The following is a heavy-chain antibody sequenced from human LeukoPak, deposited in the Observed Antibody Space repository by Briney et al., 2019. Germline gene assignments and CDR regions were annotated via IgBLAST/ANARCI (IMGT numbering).Heavy chain of an antibody. CDR2: INPNSGGT. V-gene: IGHV1-2*02. CDR3: ARDGIYSRNFDAFDI. Sequence: GASVKVSCKASGYTFTAYYMHWGRQAPGQGPEWMGWINPNSGGTDYAQKFQGRVTMTRATSISTAYMELSSLTSDDTAVYYCARDGIYSRNFDAFDIWGQGTMVTVSS. D-gene: IGHD6-13*01. J-gene: IGHJ3*02. CDR1: GYTFTAYY.